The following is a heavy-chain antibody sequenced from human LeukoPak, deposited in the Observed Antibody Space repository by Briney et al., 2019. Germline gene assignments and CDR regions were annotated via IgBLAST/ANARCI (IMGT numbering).Heavy chain of an antibody. Sequence: SQTLSLTCTVSGGSISSGGYYWSWIRQPPGKGLEWIGYIYYSGSTNYNPSLKSRVTISVDTSKSQFSLKLKSVTAADTAVYYCARGGNSVYDYLDYWGQGTLVTVSS. J-gene: IGHJ4*02. CDR3: ARGGNSVYDYLDY. CDR1: GGSISSGGYY. V-gene: IGHV4-61*08. D-gene: IGHD5/OR15-5a*01. CDR2: IYYSGST.